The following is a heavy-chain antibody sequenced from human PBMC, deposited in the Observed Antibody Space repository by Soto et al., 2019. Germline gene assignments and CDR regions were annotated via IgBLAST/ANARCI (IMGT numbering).Heavy chain of an antibody. V-gene: IGHV5-51*01. CDR3: AGHTDFWSGYYTLIDY. CDR2: IYPGDSDT. D-gene: IGHD3-3*01. J-gene: IGHJ4*02. CDR1: GYSFTSYW. Sequence: PGESLKISCKGSGYSFTSYWIGWVRQMPGKGLEWMGIIYPGDSDTRYSPSFQGQVTISADKSINTAYLQWNSLKASDTAMYYCAGHTDFWSGYYTLIDYWGQGTLVTVSS.